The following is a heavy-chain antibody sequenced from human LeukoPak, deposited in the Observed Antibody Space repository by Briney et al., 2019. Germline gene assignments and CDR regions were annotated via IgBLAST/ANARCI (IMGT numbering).Heavy chain of an antibody. J-gene: IGHJ3*02. Sequence: SETLSLTCTVSGVSICSSSYYWGWIRQPPGKGLEWIGSIYNRGSTYYNPPLKSRVTISVDTSKNQFSLKLSSVTAADTAVYYCARVRGAVAGTRGAFDIWGQGTMVTVSS. CDR3: ARVRGAVAGTRGAFDI. CDR1: GVSICSSSYY. D-gene: IGHD6-19*01. V-gene: IGHV4-39*07. CDR2: IYNRGST.